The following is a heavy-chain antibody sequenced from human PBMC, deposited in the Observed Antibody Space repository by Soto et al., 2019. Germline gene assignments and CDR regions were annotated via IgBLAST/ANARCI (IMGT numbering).Heavy chain of an antibody. Sequence: SETLSLTGTVSGGSMSSYYWSWSRRCAGKGLGWIGRIYASGRTDYNASFTSRVTMSRGMSKNRFSLNSSSVTAADTSVCFTARLTPLDYYGMDVWGQGTTVTVSS. CDR1: GGSMSSYY. CDR2: IYASGRT. J-gene: IGHJ6*02. V-gene: IGHV4-4*07. CDR3: ARLTPLDYYGMDV.